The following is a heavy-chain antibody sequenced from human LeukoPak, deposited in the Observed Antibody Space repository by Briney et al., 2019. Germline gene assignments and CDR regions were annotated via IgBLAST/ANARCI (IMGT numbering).Heavy chain of an antibody. Sequence: GGSLRLSCAASGFTFSSYAMSWVRQAPGKGLEWVSAISGSGDITYYADSVKDRFTISRDNSKKTLYLQMNSLRDEDTAVYYCARDWFHAIDYWGQGTLVTVSS. CDR2: ISGSGDIT. CDR3: ARDWFHAIDY. V-gene: IGHV3-23*01. CDR1: GFTFSSYA. D-gene: IGHD2/OR15-2a*01. J-gene: IGHJ4*02.